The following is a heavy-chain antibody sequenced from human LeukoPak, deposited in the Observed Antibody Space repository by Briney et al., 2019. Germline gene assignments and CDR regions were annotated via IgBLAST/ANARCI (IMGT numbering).Heavy chain of an antibody. CDR3: ARLISSSSRGRWFDP. CDR2: IYYSGST. D-gene: IGHD6-6*01. V-gene: IGHV4-59*01. CDR1: GGSISSYY. J-gene: IGHJ5*02. Sequence: SETLSLTCTVSGGSISSYYWCWIRQPPGKGLEWIGYIYYSGSTNYNPSLKSRVTISVDTSKNQFSLKLSSVTAADTAVYYCARLISSSSRGRWFDPWGQGTLVTVSS.